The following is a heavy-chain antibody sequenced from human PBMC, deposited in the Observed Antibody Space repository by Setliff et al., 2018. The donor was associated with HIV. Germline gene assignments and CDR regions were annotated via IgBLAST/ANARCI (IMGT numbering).Heavy chain of an antibody. V-gene: IGHV4-61*08. J-gene: IGHJ5*02. D-gene: IGHD6-13*01. CDR3: ASASRMTATGYP. Sequence: PSETLSLTCTVSGGSISTCGYYWSWIRQAPGKGLEWIGYIFTSGSTTYNPSLKSRVTISVDTSKNQFSLKLTSVTAADTAVYYCASASRMTATGYPWGQGTLVTVSS. CDR2: IFTSGST. CDR1: GGSISTCGYY.